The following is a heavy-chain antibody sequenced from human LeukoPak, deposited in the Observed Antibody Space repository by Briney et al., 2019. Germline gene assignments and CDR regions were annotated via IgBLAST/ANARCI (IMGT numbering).Heavy chain of an antibody. CDR2: ISAYNGNT. D-gene: IGHD6-13*01. V-gene: IGHV1-18*01. CDR1: GYTFTSYG. J-gene: IGHJ3*02. Sequence: ASVKVSCKASGYTFTSYGISWARQAPGQGLEWMGWISAYNGNTNYAQKLQGRVTMTTDTSTSTAYMELRSLRSDDTAVYYCARAAAGPDASDIWGQGTMVTVSS. CDR3: ARAAAGPDASDI.